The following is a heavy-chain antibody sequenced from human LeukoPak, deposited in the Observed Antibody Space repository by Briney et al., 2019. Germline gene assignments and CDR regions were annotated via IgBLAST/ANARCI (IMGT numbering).Heavy chain of an antibody. D-gene: IGHD6-13*01. V-gene: IGHV4-31*03. CDR2: IYYSGST. CDR1: GGSISSGGYY. Sequence: SQTLSLTCTVSGGSISSGGYYWSWIRQHPGQGLEWIGYIYYSGSTYYNPSLKSRVTISVDTSKNQFSLKLSSVTAADTAVYYCARDAPGGEQQLVRWFDPWGQGTLVTVSS. J-gene: IGHJ5*02. CDR3: ARDAPGGEQQLVRWFDP.